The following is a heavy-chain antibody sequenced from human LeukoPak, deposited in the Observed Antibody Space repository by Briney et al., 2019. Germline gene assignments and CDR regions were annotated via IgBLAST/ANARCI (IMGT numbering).Heavy chain of an antibody. D-gene: IGHD3-22*01. V-gene: IGHV1-69*05. CDR2: IIPIFGTA. CDR1: GGTFSSYA. CDR3: ARGDSSGVYYYYMDV. Sequence: SVKVSCKASGGTFSSYAISWVRQAPGQGLEWMGRIIPIFGTANYAQKFQGRVTITTDESTSTAYMELGSLRSEDTAVYYCARGDSSGVYYYYMDVWGKGTTVTVSS. J-gene: IGHJ6*03.